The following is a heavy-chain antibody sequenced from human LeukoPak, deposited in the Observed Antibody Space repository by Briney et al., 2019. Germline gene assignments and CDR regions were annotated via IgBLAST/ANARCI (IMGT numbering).Heavy chain of an antibody. CDR1: GGSVTTGRYY. D-gene: IGHD3-9*01. Sequence: PSETLSLTCTVSGGSVTTGRYYWSWIRQSPGEGLEWIGYISYRGTTNYSPSLKSRITISVDTSKNQFSLKVISVTAADTAVYYCVRVHDWGDFDYWGQGTLVTVSS. CDR3: VRVHDWGDFDY. V-gene: IGHV4-61*01. J-gene: IGHJ4*02. CDR2: ISYRGTT.